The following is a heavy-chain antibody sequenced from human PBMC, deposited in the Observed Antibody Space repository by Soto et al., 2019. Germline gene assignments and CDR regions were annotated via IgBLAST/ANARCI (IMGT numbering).Heavy chain of an antibody. Sequence: QVQLVESGGGVVQPGRSLRLSCAASGFTFISYGMHGVRQAPGKGLGWVAVIWYDGSNKYYADSVKGRFTISRDNSKNTLYLQMNSLRAEDTAVYYCARDPVSDSSSWFFDYWGQGTLVTVSS. CDR2: IWYDGSNK. CDR3: ARDPVSDSSSWFFDY. CDR1: GFTFISYG. V-gene: IGHV3-33*01. J-gene: IGHJ4*02. D-gene: IGHD6-13*01.